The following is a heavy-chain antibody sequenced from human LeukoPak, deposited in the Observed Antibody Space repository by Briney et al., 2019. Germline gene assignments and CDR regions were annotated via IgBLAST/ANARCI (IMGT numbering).Heavy chain of an antibody. CDR3: ARAPASSGIAAPDY. J-gene: IGHJ4*02. D-gene: IGHD6-6*01. CDR2: MNPNSGNT. CDR1: GYTFTSYD. Sequence: VKVSCKASGYTFTSYDINWVRQATGQGLEWMGWMNPNSGNTGYAQKFQGRVTITRNTSISTAYMELSSLRSEDTAVYYCARAPASSGIAAPDYWGQGTLVTVSS. V-gene: IGHV1-8*03.